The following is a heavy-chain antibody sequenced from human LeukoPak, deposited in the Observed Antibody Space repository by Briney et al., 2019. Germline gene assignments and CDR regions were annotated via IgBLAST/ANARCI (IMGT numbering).Heavy chain of an antibody. CDR1: GFTLSSYS. D-gene: IGHD6-13*01. Sequence: GGSLTLSCAASGFTLSSYSMNWVRPAPGKGLEWVSSISSSSSYIYYADSVKGRFTISRDNAKNSLYLQMNSLRAGDTAVYYCARGYSSSWLPFFDYWGQGTLVTVSS. CDR3: ARGYSSSWLPFFDY. J-gene: IGHJ4*02. CDR2: ISSSSSYI. V-gene: IGHV3-21*01.